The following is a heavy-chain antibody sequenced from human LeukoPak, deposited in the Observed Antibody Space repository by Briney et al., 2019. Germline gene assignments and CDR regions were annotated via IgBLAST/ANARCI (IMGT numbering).Heavy chain of an antibody. Sequence: SVKVSCKASGSTFSSYAVGWVRQAPGQGLEWMGGIIPIIGTANYTQKFQGRVRITADESKRRVYMELSSLRSEDTAVYYCARTWAEGVNYGYSKYFHHWGQGTLVIVSS. CDR1: GSTFSSYA. D-gene: IGHD5-18*01. V-gene: IGHV1-69*01. CDR3: ARTWAEGVNYGYSKYFHH. CDR2: IIPIIGTA. J-gene: IGHJ1*01.